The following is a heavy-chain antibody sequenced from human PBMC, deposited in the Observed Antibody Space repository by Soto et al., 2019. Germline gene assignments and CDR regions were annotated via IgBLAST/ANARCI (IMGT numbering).Heavy chain of an antibody. CDR2: ISDSDGST. CDR3: ARVFVRGVIPFDY. J-gene: IGHJ4*02. Sequence: GGSLRLSCAASGFTFSTYAMTWVRQAPGKGLEWVSIISDSDGSTHYADSVKGRVTMTTDTSTSTAYMELRSLRSDDTAVYYCARVFVRGVIPFDYWGQGTLVTVSS. D-gene: IGHD3-10*01. CDR1: GFTFSTYA. V-gene: IGHV3-23*01.